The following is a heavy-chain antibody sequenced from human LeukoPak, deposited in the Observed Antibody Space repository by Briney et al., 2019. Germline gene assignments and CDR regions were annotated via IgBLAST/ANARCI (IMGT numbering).Heavy chain of an antibody. D-gene: IGHD3-22*01. CDR1: GFTFSSYA. CDR2: ISSSGSTI. CDR3: AGSDTIGYLPREWDYWYFDL. V-gene: IGHV3-48*04. Sequence: PGGSLRLSCAASGFTFSSYAMSWVRQAPGKGLEWVSYISSSGSTIYYADSVKGRFTISRDNAKNSLYLQMNSLRAEDTAVYYCAGSDTIGYLPREWDYWYFDLWGRGTLVTVSS. J-gene: IGHJ2*01.